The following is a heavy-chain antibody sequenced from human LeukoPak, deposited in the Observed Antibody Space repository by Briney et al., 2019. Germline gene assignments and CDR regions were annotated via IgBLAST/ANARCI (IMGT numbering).Heavy chain of an antibody. D-gene: IGHD3-3*02. J-gene: IGHJ4*02. CDR1: GFTFSSYA. CDR3: ASSIRAMAHFDY. V-gene: IGHV3-30-3*01. Sequence: GRSLRLSCAASGFTFSSYAMHWVRQAPGKGLEWVAVISYDGSNKYYADSVKGRFTISRDNAKNSLYLQMNSLRAEDTAVYYCASSIRAMAHFDYWGQGTLVTVSS. CDR2: ISYDGSNK.